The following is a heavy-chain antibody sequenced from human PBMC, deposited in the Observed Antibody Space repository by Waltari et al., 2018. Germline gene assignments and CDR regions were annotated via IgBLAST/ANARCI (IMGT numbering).Heavy chain of an antibody. CDR3: AQGSSPDF. CDR2: VKNSGVGT. J-gene: IGHJ4*02. V-gene: IGHV3-23*01. CDR1: GFSFTTYA. D-gene: IGHD6-19*01. Sequence: EVQLLESGGGLVQPGGSLRLSCAASGFSFTTYAMSWVRQAPGKGLEWVAAVKNSGVGTDYADSVKGRFTISRDNSKNTVYLQMNSLRADDTAVYYCAQGSSPDFWGQGALVTVSS.